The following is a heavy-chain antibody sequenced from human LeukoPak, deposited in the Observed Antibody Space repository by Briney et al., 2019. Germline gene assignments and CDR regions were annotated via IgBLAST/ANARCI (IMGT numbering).Heavy chain of an antibody. Sequence: PGGSLRLSCAASGFTVSSNYMSWVRQAPGTGLEWVSVIYSGGSTYYADSVKGRFTISRDNSKNTLYLKMNSLGAEDTAVYYCARGRGTRFDYWGQGTLVTVSS. CDR2: IYSGGST. CDR3: ARGRGTRFDY. J-gene: IGHJ4*02. CDR1: GFTVSSNY. V-gene: IGHV3-53*01. D-gene: IGHD2-2*01.